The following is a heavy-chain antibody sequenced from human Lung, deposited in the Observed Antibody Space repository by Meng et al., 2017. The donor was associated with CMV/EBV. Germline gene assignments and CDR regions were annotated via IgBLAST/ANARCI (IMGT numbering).Heavy chain of an antibody. D-gene: IGHD3-3*01. CDR2: MNPSSGNT. CDR1: YNFITYD. CDR3: ARGKRDFWSGFIPDWFDP. V-gene: IGHV1-8*02. J-gene: IGHJ5*02. Sequence: YNFITYDINWVRQATGQGLEWMGWMNPSSGNTGYAQKFQGRVSITRETSISTFYMELSSLRSEDTAVYYCARGKRDFWSGFIPDWFDPWGQGTLVTVSS.